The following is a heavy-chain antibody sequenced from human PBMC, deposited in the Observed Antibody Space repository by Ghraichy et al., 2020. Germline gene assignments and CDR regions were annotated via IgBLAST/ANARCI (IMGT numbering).Heavy chain of an antibody. V-gene: IGHV4-34*01. Sequence: SQTLSLTCAVYGGSFSGYYWSWIRQPPGKGLEWIGEINHSGSTNYNPSLKSRVTISVDTSKNQFSLKLSSVTAADTAVYYCAREEVDDYVWGSYRYPFDYWGQGTLVTVSS. J-gene: IGHJ4*02. CDR1: GGSFSGYY. CDR2: INHSGST. D-gene: IGHD3-16*02. CDR3: AREEVDDYVWGSYRYPFDY.